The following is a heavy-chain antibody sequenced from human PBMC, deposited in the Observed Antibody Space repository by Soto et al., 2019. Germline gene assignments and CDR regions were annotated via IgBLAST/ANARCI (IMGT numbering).Heavy chain of an antibody. CDR2: ISGSGGST. J-gene: IGHJ6*02. Sequence: GGSLRLSCAASGFTFSSYAMSWVRQAPGKGLEWVSAISGSGGSTYYADSVKGRFTISRDNSKNTLYLQMNSLRAEDTAVYYCAKDSAPFTMVPLNGMEVWGQGTTITVSS. CDR1: GFTFSSYA. CDR3: AKDSAPFTMVPLNGMEV. D-gene: IGHD3-10*01. V-gene: IGHV3-23*01.